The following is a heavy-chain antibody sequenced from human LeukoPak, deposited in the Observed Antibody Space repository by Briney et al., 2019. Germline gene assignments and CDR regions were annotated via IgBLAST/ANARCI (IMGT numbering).Heavy chain of an antibody. CDR2: ISAYNGNT. CDR3: ARDEGKAAGSLIDY. CDR1: GYTFTGYY. V-gene: IGHV1-18*04. J-gene: IGHJ4*02. D-gene: IGHD6-13*01. Sequence: ASVKVSCKASGYTFTGYYMHWVRQAPGQGLEWMGWISAYNGNTNYAQKLQGRVTMTTDTSTSTAYMELRSLRSDDTAVYYCARDEGKAAGSLIDYWGQGTLVTVSS.